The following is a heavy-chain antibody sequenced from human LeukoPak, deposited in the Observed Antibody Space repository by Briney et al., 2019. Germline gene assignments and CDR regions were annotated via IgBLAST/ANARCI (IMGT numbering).Heavy chain of an antibody. CDR2: ISSSGTTI. Sequence: TGGSLRLSCAASGFTFSSYRMNWVRQAPGKGLEWVSYISSSGTTIYYADSVKGRFTISRDNAENSLYLQMNSLRVEDTAVYYCARRPSSSSWPGWGQGTLVTVSS. CDR3: ARRPSSSSWPG. D-gene: IGHD6-13*01. CDR1: GFTFSSYR. J-gene: IGHJ4*02. V-gene: IGHV3-48*04.